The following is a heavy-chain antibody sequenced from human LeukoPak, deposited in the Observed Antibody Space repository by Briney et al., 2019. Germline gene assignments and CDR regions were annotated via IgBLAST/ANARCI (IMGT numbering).Heavy chain of an antibody. V-gene: IGHV1-46*01. D-gene: IGHD6-13*01. CDR1: GYTFTSYY. CDR2: INPSGGST. Sequence: ASVKVSCKASGYTFTSYYMHWVRQAPGQGLEWMGIINPSGGSTSYEQKFQGRVTMTRDTSTSTVYMELSSLRSEDTAVYYCARGRIAAAGTVPYYFDYWGQGILVTVSS. J-gene: IGHJ4*02. CDR3: ARGRIAAAGTVPYYFDY.